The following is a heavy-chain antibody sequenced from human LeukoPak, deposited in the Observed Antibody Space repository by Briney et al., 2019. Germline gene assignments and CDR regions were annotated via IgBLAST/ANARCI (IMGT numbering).Heavy chain of an antibody. CDR2: INQGGSET. CDR1: GFTFSNYW. CDR3: APTHYSGSYFGQEGHYFDY. Sequence: GGSLRLSCAGFGFTFSNYWMSWVRQAAGKGLEWVANINQGGSETYYGGSGEGRFTIFRDNAKNSLYLQMNSLRAEDTAVYSCAPTHYSGSYFGQEGHYFDYWGQGNLATVSS. D-gene: IGHD1-26*01. V-gene: IGHV3-7*01. J-gene: IGHJ4*02.